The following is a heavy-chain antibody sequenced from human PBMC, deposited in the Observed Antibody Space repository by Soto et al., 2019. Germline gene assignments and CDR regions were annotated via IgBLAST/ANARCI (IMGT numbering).Heavy chain of an antibody. J-gene: IGHJ6*02. CDR3: TTDGASSRRYYYYCGMDV. V-gene: IGHV3-15*01. Sequence: GGSLRLSCAASGFTFSNAWMSWVRQAPGKGLEWVGRIKSKTDGGTTDYAAPVKGRFTISRDDSKNTLYLQMNSLKTEDTAVYYCTTDGASSRRYYYYCGMDVWGQGTTVTVSS. CDR2: IKSKTDGGTT. D-gene: IGHD6-13*01. CDR1: GFTFSNAW.